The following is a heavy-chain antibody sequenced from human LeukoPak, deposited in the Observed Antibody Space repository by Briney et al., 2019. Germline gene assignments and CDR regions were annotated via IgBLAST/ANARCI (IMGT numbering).Heavy chain of an antibody. Sequence: GGSLRLSCAASGLTFSSYAMSWVRQAPGKGLEWVSVISSSSGRITHYADSVKGRFTISRDNSKNTMYLQMNSLRAEDTAVYYCANWLPGVEMATIMSDYWGQGTLVTVSS. CDR2: ISSSSGRIT. J-gene: IGHJ4*02. CDR3: ANWLPGVEMATIMSDY. CDR1: GLTFSSYA. V-gene: IGHV3-23*01. D-gene: IGHD5-24*01.